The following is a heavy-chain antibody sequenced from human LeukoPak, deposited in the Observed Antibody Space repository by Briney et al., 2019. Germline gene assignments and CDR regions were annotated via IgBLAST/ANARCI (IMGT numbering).Heavy chain of an antibody. CDR1: GGSISSSSYY. J-gene: IGHJ4*02. CDR2: IYYSAST. D-gene: IGHD1-26*01. CDR3: ARKSGRYYPHYFDY. Sequence: SETLSLTCTVSGGSISSSSYYWGCIRQPPGKGLEWIGSIYYSASTYYNLSLKSRVTISVDTSKNQFSLKLSAVTAAGTALYYCARKSGRYYPHYFDYWGQGTLVTVSS. V-gene: IGHV4-39*01.